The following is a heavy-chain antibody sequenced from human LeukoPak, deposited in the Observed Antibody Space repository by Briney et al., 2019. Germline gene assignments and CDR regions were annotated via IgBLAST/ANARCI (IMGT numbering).Heavy chain of an antibody. V-gene: IGHV4-4*07. CDR3: ARNLAYNWFGP. CDR2: IHTSGST. CDR1: GGSITTHY. Sequence: SETLSLTCTVSGGSITTHYWSWIRHPAGKGLEWIGRIHTSGSTNYNPSLEGRATMSLDTSKNQFSLNLSSVTAADTALYYCARNLAYNWFGPWGQATLVTVSS. J-gene: IGHJ5*02.